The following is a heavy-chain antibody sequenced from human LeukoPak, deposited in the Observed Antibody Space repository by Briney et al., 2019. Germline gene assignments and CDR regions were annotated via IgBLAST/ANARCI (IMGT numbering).Heavy chain of an antibody. CDR3: ARDRAGTQAWVEFDP. Sequence: GGSLRLSCAASGFSVTNNYMSWVRQAPGRGLEWVSLIYADGTTHYADSVKGRFTISKDTSQNTVYLQMNSLSAEDTAMYYCARDRAGTQAWVEFDPWGQGTLVTVSS. CDR2: IYADGTT. CDR1: GFSVTNNY. D-gene: IGHD3-10*01. J-gene: IGHJ5*02. V-gene: IGHV3-66*02.